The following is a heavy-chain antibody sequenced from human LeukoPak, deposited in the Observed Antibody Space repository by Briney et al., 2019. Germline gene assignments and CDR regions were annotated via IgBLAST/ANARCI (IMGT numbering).Heavy chain of an antibody. Sequence: SETLSLTCAVYGGSFSGYYWSWIRQPPGKGLEWIGEINHSGSTNYNPSLKSRVTISVDKSKNQFSLKLSSVTAADTAVYYCARRAEYSYGSLYGMDVWGQGTTVTVSS. CDR3: ARRAEYSYGSLYGMDV. J-gene: IGHJ6*02. CDR2: INHSGST. D-gene: IGHD5-18*01. CDR1: GGSFSGYY. V-gene: IGHV4-34*01.